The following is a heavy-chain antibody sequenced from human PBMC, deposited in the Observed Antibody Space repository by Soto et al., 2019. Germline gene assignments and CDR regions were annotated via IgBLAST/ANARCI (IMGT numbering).Heavy chain of an antibody. Sequence: ASVKVSCKASGYTFTCYDINWVRQATGQGLEWMGWMNPNSGNTGYAQKFQGRVTMTRNTSISTAYMELSSLRSEDTAVYYCARGGDIVVVPAAMPLDPWGQGTLVTVSS. J-gene: IGHJ5*02. CDR3: ARGGDIVVVPAAMPLDP. D-gene: IGHD2-2*01. CDR2: MNPNSGNT. CDR1: GYTFTCYD. V-gene: IGHV1-8*01.